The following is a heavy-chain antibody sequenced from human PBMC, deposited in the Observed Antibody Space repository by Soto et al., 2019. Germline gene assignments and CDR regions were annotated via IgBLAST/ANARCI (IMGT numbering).Heavy chain of an antibody. CDR2: INNGGDIV. CDR1: GFIFSDYY. CDR3: ARDFSKTTVGVVDS. V-gene: IGHV3-11*01. Sequence: QVQLEESGGGLVKPGQSLRVSCATSGFIFSDYYMAWIRQAPGKGLEWIGYINNGGDIVHYSDAVRGRFRISRDNTKKSLYLQMTSLRAEDTAIYYCARDFSKTTVGVVDSWGQGALVTVSS. D-gene: IGHD3-16*01. J-gene: IGHJ4*02.